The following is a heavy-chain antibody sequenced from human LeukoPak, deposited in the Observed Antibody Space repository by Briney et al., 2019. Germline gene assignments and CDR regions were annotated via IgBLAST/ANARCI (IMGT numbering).Heavy chain of an antibody. CDR1: GGSFSGYY. D-gene: IGHD1-1*01. CDR3: ARGIGQNEAGYFDY. CDR2: INHSGST. V-gene: IGHV4-34*01. J-gene: IGHJ4*02. Sequence: SETLSLTCAVYGGSFSGYYWSWIRQPPGKGLEWIGEINHSGSTNYNPSLESRVTISVDTSKNQFSLKLSSVTAADTAVYYCARGIGQNEAGYFDYWGQGTLVTVSS.